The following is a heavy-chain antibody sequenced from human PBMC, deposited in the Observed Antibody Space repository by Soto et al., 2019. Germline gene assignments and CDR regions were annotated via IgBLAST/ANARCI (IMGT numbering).Heavy chain of an antibody. J-gene: IGHJ5*02. V-gene: IGHV4-39*07. CDR1: GGSISSSSYY. CDR3: ARDKGVYIVVVPAAANWFDP. CDR2: IYYSGST. D-gene: IGHD2-2*01. Sequence: SETLSLTCTVSGGSISSSSYYWGWIRQPPGKGLEWIGSIYYSGSTYYNPSLKSRVTISVDTSKNQFSLKLSSVTAADTAVYYCARDKGVYIVVVPAAANWFDPWGQGTLVTVSS.